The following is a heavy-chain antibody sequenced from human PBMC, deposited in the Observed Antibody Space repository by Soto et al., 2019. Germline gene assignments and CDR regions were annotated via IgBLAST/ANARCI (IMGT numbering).Heavy chain of an antibody. Sequence: GGSLRLSCAASGFSFGRYCMFWVRQAPGKGLEWVAVISPDGSTNYADSVKDRFTMSRDNSKNTVYPQMNGLRGDDTAVYYCAKYLRYRPEPSYTTDFWGPGALVTVSS. J-gene: IGHJ4*02. D-gene: IGHD5-12*01. V-gene: IGHV3-30*18. CDR1: GFSFGRYC. CDR3: AKYLRYRPEPSYTTDF. CDR2: ISPDGST.